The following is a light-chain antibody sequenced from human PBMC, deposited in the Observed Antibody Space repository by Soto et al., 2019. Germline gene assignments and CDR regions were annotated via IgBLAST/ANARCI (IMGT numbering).Light chain of an antibody. Sequence: DIQMTQSPSSLCASVEGRVTMACQASQNINNYLNWYQQKPGRAPKLLIYDASNLEAGVPSRFRGSGSGTDFTFTISRLQPEDIATYYCQQYENLPTFGQGTRLEIK. CDR1: QNINNY. J-gene: IGKJ5*01. CDR2: DAS. CDR3: QQYENLPT. V-gene: IGKV1-33*01.